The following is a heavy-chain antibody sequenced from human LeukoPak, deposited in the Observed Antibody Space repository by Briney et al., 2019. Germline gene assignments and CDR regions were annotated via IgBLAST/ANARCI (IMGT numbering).Heavy chain of an antibody. CDR3: ARDRLEGSSGWSGFEDY. CDR2: INPNSGGT. J-gene: IGHJ4*02. V-gene: IGHV1-2*02. Sequence: ASVKVSCKASGYTFTAYYIHWLRQAPGQGLEWMAWINPNSGGTNYAQKFQGRATMTRDTSISTAYMELSRLRSDDTAVYYCARDRLEGSSGWSGFEDYWGRGTLVTVSS. D-gene: IGHD6-19*01. CDR1: GYTFTAYY.